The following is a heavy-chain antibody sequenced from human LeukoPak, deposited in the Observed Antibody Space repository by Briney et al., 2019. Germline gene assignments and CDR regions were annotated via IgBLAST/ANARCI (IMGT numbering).Heavy chain of an antibody. V-gene: IGHV3-21*01. D-gene: IGHD1-26*01. CDR1: GFTFSSYS. J-gene: IGHJ4*02. CDR3: ARDARELRAFDY. CDR2: ISSSSSYI. Sequence: GGSLRLSCAASGFTFSSYSMNWVRQAPGKGLEWVSSISSSSSYIYYADSVKGRFTISRDHAKNSLYLQMNSLRAEDTAVYYCARDARELRAFDYWGQGTLVTVSS.